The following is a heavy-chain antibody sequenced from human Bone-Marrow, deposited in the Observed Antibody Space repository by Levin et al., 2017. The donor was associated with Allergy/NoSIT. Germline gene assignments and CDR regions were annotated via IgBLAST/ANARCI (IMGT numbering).Heavy chain of an antibody. CDR3: VRLLVAAHNWFDP. J-gene: IGHJ5*02. V-gene: IGHV1-2*06. CDR1: RYTFPGYS. D-gene: IGHD2-15*01. Sequence: ASVKVSCRGSRYTFPGYSIEWMRQAPGQGVEWVGRINPNTGDTEYAQKFQGRVTMTRDTSISTAYMEIISLQSDDTAVYYCVRLLVAAHNWFDPWGQGTLVTVSS. CDR2: INPNTGDT.